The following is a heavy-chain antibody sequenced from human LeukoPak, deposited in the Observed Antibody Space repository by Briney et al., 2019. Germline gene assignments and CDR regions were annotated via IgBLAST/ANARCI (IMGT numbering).Heavy chain of an antibody. CDR2: ISSSSVYI. J-gene: IGHJ4*02. V-gene: IGHV3-21*01. CDR1: GFTFNKYS. CDR3: AKDRDITIFGVVSLFDY. Sequence: GGSLRLSCAASGFTFNKYSMNWVRQAPGKGLEWVASISSSSVYIHYADLVKGRFTISRDNAKNLMFLQMNSLRVEDTAVYYCAKDRDITIFGVVSLFDYWGQGTLVTVSS. D-gene: IGHD3-3*01.